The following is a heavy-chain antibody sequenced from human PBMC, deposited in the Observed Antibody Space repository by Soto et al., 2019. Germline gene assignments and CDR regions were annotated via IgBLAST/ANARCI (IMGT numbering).Heavy chain of an antibody. D-gene: IGHD2-21*01. CDR1: GYTFTSYG. Sequence: QVQLVQSGAEVKKPGASVKVSCKASGYTFTSYGISWVRQAPGQGLEWMGWISDYNGNTNYAQKLQGRVTMTTDTTTSTADLKLRILRSDDTALYYCARREGDGFAYWCQGTLVTVSS. J-gene: IGHJ4*02. CDR2: ISDYNGNT. V-gene: IGHV1-18*01. CDR3: ARREGDGFAY.